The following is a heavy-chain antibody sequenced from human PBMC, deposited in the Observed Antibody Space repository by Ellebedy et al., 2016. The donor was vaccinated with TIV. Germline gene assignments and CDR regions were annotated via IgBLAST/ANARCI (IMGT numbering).Heavy chain of an antibody. D-gene: IGHD2-15*01. CDR2: IYYSGST. CDR3: ARVVWQLPVSYAFDI. CDR1: GGSISSYY. V-gene: IGHV4-59*01. Sequence: MPSETLSLTCTVSGGSISSYYWSWIRQPPGKGLEWIEYIYYSGSTKYNPSLKSRVTISVDTSKNQFSLKLSSVTAADTAVYYCARVVWQLPVSYAFDIWGQGTMVTVSS. J-gene: IGHJ3*02.